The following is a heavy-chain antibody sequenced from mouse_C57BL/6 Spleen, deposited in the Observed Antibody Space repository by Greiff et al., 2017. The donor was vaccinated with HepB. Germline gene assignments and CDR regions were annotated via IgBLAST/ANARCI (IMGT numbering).Heavy chain of an antibody. V-gene: IGHV7-3*01. Sequence: EVQLVESGGGLVQPGGSLSLSCAASGFTFTDYYMSWVRQPPGKALEWLGFIRNKANGYTTEYSASVKGRFTISRDISQSILYLQMNALRAEDSATYYCARWRGYVDYWGQGTTLTVAS. CDR3: ARWRGYVDY. J-gene: IGHJ2*01. CDR1: GFTFTDYY. CDR2: IRNKANGYTT.